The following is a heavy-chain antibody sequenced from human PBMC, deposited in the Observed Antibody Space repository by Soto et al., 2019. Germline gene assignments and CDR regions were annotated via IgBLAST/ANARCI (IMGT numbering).Heavy chain of an antibody. Sequence: GGSLRLSCAASGCTFGSYAMSWVRQAPGRGLELVSVISANGAGTKYADSVKGRFTISRDIFTNTLYLQMNSLRAEDTAIYYCAKLYYHESTGSFRHFDYWGQGTLVTVSS. CDR3: AKLYYHESTGSFRHFDY. CDR1: GCTFGSYA. D-gene: IGHD3-22*01. V-gene: IGHV3-23*01. CDR2: ISANGAGT. J-gene: IGHJ4*02.